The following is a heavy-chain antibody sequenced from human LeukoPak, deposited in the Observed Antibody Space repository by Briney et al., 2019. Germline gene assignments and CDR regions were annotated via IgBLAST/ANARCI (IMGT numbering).Heavy chain of an antibody. J-gene: IGHJ4*02. V-gene: IGHV4-59*01. CDR2: IYYNGYT. CDR3: ASVGGSGSYPLFDY. CDR1: GGSIGTYY. D-gene: IGHD3-10*01. Sequence: SETLSLTCTVSGGSIGTYYWSWIRQPPGKGLEWIGYIYYNGYTDYNPSLKSRVTISLHTSKNQFSLKLSSVTAADTAVYYCASVGGSGSYPLFDYWGQGTLVTVSS.